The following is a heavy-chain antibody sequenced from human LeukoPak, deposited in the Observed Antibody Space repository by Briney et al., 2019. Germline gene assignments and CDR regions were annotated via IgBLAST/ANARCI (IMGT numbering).Heavy chain of an antibody. CDR3: ARGLGYRYDY. CDR2: MYYSGNT. CDR1: GGSFSGYY. D-gene: IGHD5-12*01. Sequence: SETLSLTCAVYGGSFSGYYWSWIRQPPGKGLEWIGYMYYSGNTNYNPSLKSRVTISVGTSKNHFSLRLSSVTAADTAVYYCARGLGYRYDYWGQGTLVTVSS. J-gene: IGHJ4*02. V-gene: IGHV4-59*01.